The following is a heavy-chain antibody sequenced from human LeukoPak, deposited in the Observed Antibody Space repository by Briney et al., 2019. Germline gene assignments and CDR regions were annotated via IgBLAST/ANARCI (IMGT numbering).Heavy chain of an antibody. CDR1: GFPFDNYA. D-gene: IGHD4-11*01. CDR2: ISGNSGSI. J-gene: IGHJ4*02. Sequence: GGSLRLSCAASGFPFDNYARHWVRQAPGKGLRGVSGISGNSGSIGYADSVKGRFTISRDNAKNSLYLQMNSLRAEDTALYYCAKGALHDYFDYWGQGTLVTVSS. V-gene: IGHV3-9*01. CDR3: AKGALHDYFDY.